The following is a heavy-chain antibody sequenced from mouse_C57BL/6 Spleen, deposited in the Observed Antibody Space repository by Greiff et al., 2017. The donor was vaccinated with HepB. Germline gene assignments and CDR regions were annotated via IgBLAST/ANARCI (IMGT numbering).Heavy chain of an antibody. CDR3: ASGGRRFAY. D-gene: IGHD2-12*01. Sequence: QGQRKAAGPGRGAHRERGGRSCPFSGFQEADSGFAWVRQSPGKGLEWLGVIWGVGSTNYNSALKSRLSISKDNSKSQVFLKMNSLQTDDTAMYYCASGGRRFAYGGQGTLVTVSA. CDR2: IWGVGST. J-gene: IGHJ3*01. CDR1: GFQEADSG. V-gene: IGHV2-6*01.